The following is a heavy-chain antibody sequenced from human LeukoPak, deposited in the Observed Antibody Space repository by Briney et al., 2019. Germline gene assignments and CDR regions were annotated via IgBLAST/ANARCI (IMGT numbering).Heavy chain of an antibody. Sequence: GGSLRLSCAASGFTFSSYSMNWVRQAPGKGLEWVSSISSSSSYIYYADSVKGRFTISRDNAKNSLYLQMNSLRAEDTAVYYCAKAPIYYYDSSGYYGLFDYWGQGTLVTVSS. CDR1: GFTFSSYS. CDR3: AKAPIYYYDSSGYYGLFDY. D-gene: IGHD3-22*01. V-gene: IGHV3-21*04. CDR2: ISSSSSYI. J-gene: IGHJ4*02.